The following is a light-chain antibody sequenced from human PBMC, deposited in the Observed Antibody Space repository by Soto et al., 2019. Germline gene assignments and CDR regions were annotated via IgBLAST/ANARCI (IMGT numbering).Light chain of an antibody. CDR1: SSDVGGYNY. V-gene: IGLV2-14*03. CDR3: SSYTTSNTRQIV. J-gene: IGLJ1*01. CDR2: DVS. Sequence: QSALTQPASVSGSPGQSITISCTGTSSDVGGYNYVSWYQHHPGKAPKLMIFDVSNRPSGVSNRFSGSKAGNTSSLTISVLQPEDDADYYCSSYTTSNTRQIVFGTGTKLTV.